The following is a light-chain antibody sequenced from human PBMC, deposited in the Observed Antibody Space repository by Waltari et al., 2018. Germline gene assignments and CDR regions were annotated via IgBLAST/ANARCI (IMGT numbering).Light chain of an antibody. CDR1: SSDVGGYNY. CDR2: DVS. J-gene: IGLJ2*01. CDR3: SSYISSSTLEL. Sequence: QSALTQPASVSGSPGQSITIPCTGTSSDVGGYNYVPWYQQHPGKAPNLMIYDVSNRPSGVSNRFSGSKSGNTASLTISGLQAEDEADYYCSSYISSSTLELFGGGTSLTVL. V-gene: IGLV2-14*03.